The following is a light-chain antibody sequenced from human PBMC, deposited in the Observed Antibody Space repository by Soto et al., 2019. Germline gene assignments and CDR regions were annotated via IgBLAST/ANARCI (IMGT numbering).Light chain of an antibody. CDR3: QHYGGRWT. V-gene: IGKV1-5*01. Sequence: DIQMTQSPSTLSASVGDRVTITCRASQSITNRLAWYQQKPGKAPKVLIYDASNLEYGVPSRFSGSGFGTEFILTNSSLQPDDFATYWCQHYGGRWTFGQGTKVEMK. CDR2: DAS. J-gene: IGKJ1*01. CDR1: QSITNR.